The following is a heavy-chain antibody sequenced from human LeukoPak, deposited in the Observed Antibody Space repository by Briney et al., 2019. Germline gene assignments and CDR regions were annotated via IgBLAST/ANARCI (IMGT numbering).Heavy chain of an antibody. CDR3: AAVGYGDYVTYYGMDV. J-gene: IGHJ6*02. V-gene: IGHV1-58*02. CDR2: IVVGSGNT. D-gene: IGHD4-17*01. Sequence: SVKVSFKASGFTFTSSAMQWVRQARGQRLEWIGWIVVGSGNTNYAQKFQERVTITRDMSTSTAYMELSSLRSEDTAVYYCAAVGYGDYVTYYGMDVWGQGTTVTVSS. CDR1: GFTFTSSA.